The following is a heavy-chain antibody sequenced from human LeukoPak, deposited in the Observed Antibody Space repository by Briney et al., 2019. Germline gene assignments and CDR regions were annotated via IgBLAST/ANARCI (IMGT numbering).Heavy chain of an antibody. Sequence: SETLSLTCTVSGGSISSYYWSWIRQPPGKGLEWIGYIYYSGSTNYNPSLKSRGTISVDTSKNQFSLKLSSVTAADTAVSYCARGDYGSGSSSYYYYYYMDVWGKGTTVTISS. CDR1: GGSISSYY. CDR3: ARGDYGSGSSSYYYYYYMDV. J-gene: IGHJ6*03. V-gene: IGHV4-59*01. D-gene: IGHD3-10*01. CDR2: IYYSGST.